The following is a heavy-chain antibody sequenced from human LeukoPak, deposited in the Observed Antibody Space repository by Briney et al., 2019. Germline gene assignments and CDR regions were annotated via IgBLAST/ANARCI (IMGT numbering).Heavy chain of an antibody. CDR3: ATSRTFDY. V-gene: IGHV3-30*03. CDR2: ISYDGSKK. J-gene: IGHJ4*02. Sequence: PGGSLRLSCAASGFMFSSHGMHWVRQAPGKGPEWVAVISYDGSKKYYADSVKGRFTISRDNAKNTVYLQMNSLRAEDTAVYYCATSRTFDYWGQGTLVTVSS. D-gene: IGHD1-1*01. CDR1: GFMFSSHG.